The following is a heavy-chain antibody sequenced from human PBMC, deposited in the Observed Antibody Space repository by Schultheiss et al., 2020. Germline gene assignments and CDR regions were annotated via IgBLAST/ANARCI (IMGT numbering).Heavy chain of an antibody. D-gene: IGHD3-9*01. CDR1: GYTFTTYG. J-gene: IGHJ4*02. CDR2: ISAYTGNT. V-gene: IGHV1-18*04. CDR3: ARDLSPMERYFDWLVTAASDH. Sequence: ASVKVSCKASGYTFTTYGISWVRQAPGQGLEWMGWISAYTGNTNYAQKLQGRVTMTTDTSTSTAYMELRSLRSDDTAVYYCARDLSPMERYFDWLVTAASDHWGQGTLVTVSS.